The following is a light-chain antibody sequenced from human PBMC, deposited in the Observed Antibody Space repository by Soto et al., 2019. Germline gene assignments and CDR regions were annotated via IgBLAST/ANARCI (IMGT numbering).Light chain of an antibody. Sequence: QSVLTQPASVSGSPGQSIAISCTGTSSDVGGYNYVSWYQQHPGKAPKLIIYDVSSRPSGVSNRFSGSKSGNTASLTISGLQAEDEADYYCSSYTSSTSEAFGTGTKVTVL. J-gene: IGLJ1*01. CDR2: DVS. V-gene: IGLV2-14*01. CDR1: SSDVGGYNY. CDR3: SSYTSSTSEA.